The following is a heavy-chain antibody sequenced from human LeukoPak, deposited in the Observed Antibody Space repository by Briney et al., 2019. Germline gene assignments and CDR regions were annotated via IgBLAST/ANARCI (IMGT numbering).Heavy chain of an antibody. Sequence: PGGSLRLACAASGLTFSSYSMNWVRQAPGKGLEWVSSISSSSSYIYYADSVKGRFTISRDNAKNSLYLQMNSLRAEDTAVYYCASKFYRNYLMDVWGKGTTVTVSS. V-gene: IGHV3-21*01. CDR3: ASKFYRNYLMDV. CDR1: GLTFSSYS. J-gene: IGHJ6*04. CDR2: ISSSSSYI. D-gene: IGHD4-11*01.